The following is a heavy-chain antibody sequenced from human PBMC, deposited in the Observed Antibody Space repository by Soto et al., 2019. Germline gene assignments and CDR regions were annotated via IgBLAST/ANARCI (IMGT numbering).Heavy chain of an antibody. Sequence: PSETLSLTCTVSGCSICSYYWSWIRQPPGKGLEWIGYIYYSGSTNYNPSLKSRVTISVDTSKNQFSLKLSSVTAADTAVYYCARIAAAGTYYFDYWGQGTLVTVSS. CDR2: IYYSGST. J-gene: IGHJ4*02. CDR3: ARIAAAGTYYFDY. D-gene: IGHD6-13*01. CDR1: GCSICSYY. V-gene: IGHV4-59*01.